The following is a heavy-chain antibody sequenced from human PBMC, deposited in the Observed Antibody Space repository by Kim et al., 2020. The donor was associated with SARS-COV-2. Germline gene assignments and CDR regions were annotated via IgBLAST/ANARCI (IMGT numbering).Heavy chain of an antibody. J-gene: IGHJ5*02. D-gene: IGHD2-2*01. Sequence: SETLSLTCTVSGGSISSYYWSWIRQPPGKGLEWIGYIYYSGSTNYNPSLKSRVTISVDTSKNQFSLKLSSVTAADTAVYYCARLAFGQLRPNWFDPWGQGTLVTVSS. CDR1: GGSISSYY. CDR3: ARLAFGQLRPNWFDP. V-gene: IGHV4-59*08. CDR2: IYYSGST.